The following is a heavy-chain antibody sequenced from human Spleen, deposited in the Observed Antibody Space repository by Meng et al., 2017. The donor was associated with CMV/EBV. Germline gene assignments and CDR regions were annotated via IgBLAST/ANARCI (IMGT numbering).Heavy chain of an antibody. J-gene: IGHJ4*02. D-gene: IGHD5-18*01. CDR2: IYYSGST. CDR1: GGSISSYY. Sequence: GSLRLSCTVSGGSISSYYWSWIRQPPGKGLEWIGYIYYSGSTNYNPSLKSRVTISVDTSKNQFSLKLSSVTAADTAVYYCARNGYTYDYWYFFDYWGQGTLVTVSS. CDR3: ARNGYTYDYWYFFDY. V-gene: IGHV4-59*01.